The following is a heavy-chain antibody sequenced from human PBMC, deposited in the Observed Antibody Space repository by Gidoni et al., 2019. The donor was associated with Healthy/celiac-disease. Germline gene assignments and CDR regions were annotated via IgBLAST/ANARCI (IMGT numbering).Heavy chain of an antibody. Sequence: EVQLVESGGGLVQPGGSLRLSCAASGFTLSSYDMHWVRQATGKGLEWVSAIGTAGDTYYPGSVKGRFTISRENAKNSLYLQMNSLRAGDTAVYYCARANGDYVVGYYYYMDVWGKGTTVTVSS. V-gene: IGHV3-13*01. J-gene: IGHJ6*03. D-gene: IGHD4-17*01. CDR1: GFTLSSYD. CDR2: IGTAGDT. CDR3: ARANGDYVVGYYYYMDV.